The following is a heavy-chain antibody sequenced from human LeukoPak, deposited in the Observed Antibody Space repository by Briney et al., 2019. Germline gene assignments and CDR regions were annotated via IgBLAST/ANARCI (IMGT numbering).Heavy chain of an antibody. Sequence: CLRLSCATSGFTLSDYYMSWIRQAARNGLGWDSYIRSSGSTIYYADSVKGRITISRDNAKNSLYLQMTSLRAEDTAVYYCARTDSSSWYPNWFGPWGQGTLVTVSS. V-gene: IGHV3-11*01. CDR3: ARTDSSSWYPNWFGP. CDR2: IRSSGSTI. CDR1: GFTLSDYY. D-gene: IGHD6-13*01. J-gene: IGHJ5*02.